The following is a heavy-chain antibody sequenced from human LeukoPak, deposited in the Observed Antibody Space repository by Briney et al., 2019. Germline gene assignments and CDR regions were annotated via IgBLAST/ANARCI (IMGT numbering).Heavy chain of an antibody. CDR3: ASPWNFGGY. Sequence: GALRLSCAASEFTFSSYSMNWVRQAPGKGLEWVSYITNSGNSKSYADSVKGRFTISRDNTKNSLYLQMNGLRAEDTAVYYCASPWNFGGYWGQGTLVTVSS. J-gene: IGHJ4*02. CDR2: ITNSGNSK. V-gene: IGHV3-48*01. D-gene: IGHD1-7*01. CDR1: EFTFSSYS.